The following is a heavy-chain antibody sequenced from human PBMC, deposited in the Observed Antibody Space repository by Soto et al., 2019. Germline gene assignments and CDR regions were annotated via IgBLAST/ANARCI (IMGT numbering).Heavy chain of an antibody. V-gene: IGHV3-33*01. CDR1: GFTFSSYG. CDR2: IWFDGSKK. J-gene: IGHJ3*02. D-gene: IGHD2-15*01. CDR3: ARDRAGYCSGGSCYSDAFDI. Sequence: QVQLAESGGGLVQPGRSLRLSCAASGFTFSSYGMHWVRKAPGKGLEWVAVIWFDGSKKYYADSVKGRFTISRENTKNTLYLQMNSLRAEDTAVYYCARDRAGYCSGGSCYSDAFDIWGQGTMVTVSS.